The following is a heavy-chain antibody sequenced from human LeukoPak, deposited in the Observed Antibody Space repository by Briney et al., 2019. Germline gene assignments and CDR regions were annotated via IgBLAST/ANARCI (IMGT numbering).Heavy chain of an antibody. Sequence: SETLSLTRAVYGGSFSGYYWSWIRQPPGKGLEWIGEINHSGSTNYNPSLKSRVTISVDTSKNQFSLKLSSVTAADTAVYYCARGVGSYGDYGVRYDAFDIWGQGTMVTVSS. CDR3: ARGVGSYGDYGVRYDAFDI. CDR1: GGSFSGYY. CDR2: INHSGST. V-gene: IGHV4-34*01. D-gene: IGHD4-17*01. J-gene: IGHJ3*02.